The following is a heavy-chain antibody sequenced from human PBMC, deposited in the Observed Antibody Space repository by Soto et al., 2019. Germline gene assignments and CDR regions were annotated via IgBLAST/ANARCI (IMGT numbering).Heavy chain of an antibody. D-gene: IGHD2-21*02. CDR2: IYPGDSDT. V-gene: IGHV5-51*01. CDR1: GYSFTSYW. CDR3: ARRAFCGGDCTARPQDYYGMDV. Sequence: PGESLKISCKGSGYSFTSYWIGWVRQMPGKGLEWMGIIYPGDSDTRYSPSFQGQVTISADKSITTAYLQWSSLKASDTAIYYCARRAFCGGDCTARPQDYYGMDVWGQGTXVTVSS. J-gene: IGHJ6*02.